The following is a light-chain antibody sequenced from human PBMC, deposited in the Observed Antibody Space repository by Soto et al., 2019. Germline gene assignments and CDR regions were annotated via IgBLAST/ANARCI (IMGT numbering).Light chain of an antibody. J-gene: IGLJ2*01. CDR3: SSYAGDNNLVI. V-gene: IGLV2-8*01. CDR1: SSDVGGYNY. CDR2: EVS. Sequence: QSALTQPPSESGSPGQSVTISCTGTSSDVGGYNYVSWYQQHPGKVPKLMISEVSKRPSGVPDRFSGSKSGNTASLTVSGLQAEDEADYYCSSYAGDNNLVIFGGGTKLTVL.